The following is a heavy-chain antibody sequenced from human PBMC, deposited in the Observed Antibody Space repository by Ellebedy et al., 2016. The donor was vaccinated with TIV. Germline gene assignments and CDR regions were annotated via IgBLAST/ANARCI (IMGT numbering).Heavy chain of an antibody. CDR2: IKQDGSEK. CDR3: ARDSRGVLDY. D-gene: IGHD3-10*01. Sequence: GGSLRLSCAASGFSLSSYWMHWVRQAPGKGLEWVANIKQDGSEKYYVDSVKGRFTISRDNAKNSLYLQMNSLRAEDTAVYYCARDSRGVLDYWGQGILVTVSS. V-gene: IGHV3-7*01. CDR1: GFSLSSYW. J-gene: IGHJ4*02.